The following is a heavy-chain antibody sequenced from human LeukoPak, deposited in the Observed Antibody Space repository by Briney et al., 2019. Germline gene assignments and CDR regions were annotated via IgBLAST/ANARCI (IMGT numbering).Heavy chain of an antibody. J-gene: IGHJ6*02. CDR3: ARASPGGIPPPHFDYYYGMDV. D-gene: IGHD2-15*01. Sequence: SQTLSLTCAISGDSVSSNSAAWNWIRQSPSRGLEWLGRTYYRSKWYNDYAVSVKSRITINPDTSKNQFSLQLNSVTPEDTAVYYWARASPGGIPPPHFDYYYGMDVWGQGTTVTVSS. V-gene: IGHV6-1*01. CDR2: TYYRSKWYN. CDR1: GDSVSSNSAA.